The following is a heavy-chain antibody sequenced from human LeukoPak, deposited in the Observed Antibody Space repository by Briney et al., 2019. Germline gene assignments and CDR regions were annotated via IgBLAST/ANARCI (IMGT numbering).Heavy chain of an antibody. J-gene: IGHJ5*02. V-gene: IGHV4-34*01. D-gene: IGHD6-13*01. Sequence: SETLSLTCAVYGGSFSGYYWSWIRQPPGKGLEWIGEINHSGSTNYNPSLKSRVTISVDTSKNQFSLKLSSVAAADTAVYYCARGWIAAAGNNWFDPWGQGTLVTVSS. CDR3: ARGWIAAAGNNWFDP. CDR1: GGSFSGYY. CDR2: INHSGST.